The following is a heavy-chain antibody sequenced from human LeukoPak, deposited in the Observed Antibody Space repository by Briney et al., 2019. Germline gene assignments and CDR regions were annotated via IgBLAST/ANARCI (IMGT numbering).Heavy chain of an antibody. Sequence: GGSLRLSCEASEFILSSYAMSWVRQAPGKGLEWVSSISGNGAHPYYADSVRGRFTISRDNSKNTLYLQMNSLRAEDTAVYYCAKDRLMVRGVILGNYFDYWGQGTLVTVSS. V-gene: IGHV3-23*01. CDR2: ISGNGAHP. CDR3: AKDRLMVRGVILGNYFDY. D-gene: IGHD3-10*01. J-gene: IGHJ4*02. CDR1: EFILSSYA.